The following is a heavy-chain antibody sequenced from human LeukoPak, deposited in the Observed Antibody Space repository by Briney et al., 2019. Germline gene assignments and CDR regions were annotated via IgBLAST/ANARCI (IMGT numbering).Heavy chain of an antibody. CDR3: ARRRGYSFLVYFDY. Sequence: SSETLSLTCTVSGCSISSGGYYWSWIRQHPGKGLEWIGYIYYSGSTYYNPSLESRVTISVDTSKNQFSLKLSSVPAADTAVYYCARRRGYSFLVYFDYWGQGTLVTVSS. D-gene: IGHD5-18*01. J-gene: IGHJ4*02. CDR2: IYYSGST. V-gene: IGHV4-31*03. CDR1: GCSISSGGYY.